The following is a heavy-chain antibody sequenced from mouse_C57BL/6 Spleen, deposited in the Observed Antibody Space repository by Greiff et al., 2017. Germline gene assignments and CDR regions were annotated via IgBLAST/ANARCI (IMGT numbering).Heavy chain of an antibody. CDR1: GYTFTSYW. CDR2: IYPSDSET. Sequence: QVHVKQPGAELVRPGSSVKLSCKASGYTFTSYWMDWVKQRPGQGLEWIGNIYPSDSETHYNQKFKDKATLTVDKSSSTAYMQLSSLTSEDSAVYYCARGGGGFDYWGQGTTLTVSS. V-gene: IGHV1-61*01. J-gene: IGHJ2*01. D-gene: IGHD1-1*02. CDR3: ARGGGGFDY.